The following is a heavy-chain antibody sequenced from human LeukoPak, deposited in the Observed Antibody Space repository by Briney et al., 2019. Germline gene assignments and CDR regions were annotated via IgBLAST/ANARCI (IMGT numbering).Heavy chain of an antibody. Sequence: GGSLRLSCAASGFTFTTYWMHWVRQAPGKGLVWVSHINSDGSITSYADSVKGRFTISRDNAKNTLYLQMNSLRAEDTAVYYCAREVNYYDSSGMDVWGQGTTVTVSS. D-gene: IGHD3-22*01. CDR1: GFTFTTYW. CDR3: AREVNYYDSSGMDV. CDR2: INSDGSIT. J-gene: IGHJ6*02. V-gene: IGHV3-74*01.